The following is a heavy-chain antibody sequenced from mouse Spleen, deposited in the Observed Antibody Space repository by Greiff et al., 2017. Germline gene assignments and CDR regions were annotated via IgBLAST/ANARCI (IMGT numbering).Heavy chain of an antibody. CDR3: VRGYYGTYAMDY. CDR1: GFSLTSYE. V-gene: IGHV2S3*01. D-gene: IGHD1-1*01. Sequence: VMLVESGPGLVAPSQSLFITCTVSGFSLTSYEINWVRQPPGKGLEWLGVIWTGGSTNYNSALISRLSISKENSKSLVFLKMNSLQTDDTAIYYYVRGYYGTYAMDYWGQGTSVTVSS. CDR2: IWTGGST. J-gene: IGHJ4*01.